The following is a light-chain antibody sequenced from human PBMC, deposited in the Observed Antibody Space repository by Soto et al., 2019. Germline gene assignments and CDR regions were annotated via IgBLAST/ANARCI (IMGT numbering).Light chain of an antibody. V-gene: IGKV1-39*01. CDR1: QSISSN. J-gene: IGKJ5*01. CDR2: TAS. CDR3: QQSYSNPIT. Sequence: DIQMTQSPSSLSASVVDRVTITCRASQSISSNLIWYQQKPGEAPKPLIYTASSLQSGVPSRFSGSGSGTDFTLTISSLQPEDFATYYCQQSYSNPITFGQGTRLEIK.